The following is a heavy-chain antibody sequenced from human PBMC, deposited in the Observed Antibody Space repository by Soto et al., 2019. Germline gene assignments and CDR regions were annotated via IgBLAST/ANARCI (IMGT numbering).Heavy chain of an antibody. CDR3: AKTTFFYDFWSGYYTPIPPCYFDY. Sequence: GGSLRLSCAASGFTFSSYAMSWVRQAPGKGLEWVSAISGSGGSTYYADSVKGRFTISRDNSKNTLYLQMNSLRAEDTAVYYCAKTTFFYDFWSGYYTPIPPCYFDYWGQGTLVTVSS. D-gene: IGHD3-3*01. CDR1: GFTFSSYA. J-gene: IGHJ4*02. V-gene: IGHV3-23*01. CDR2: ISGSGGST.